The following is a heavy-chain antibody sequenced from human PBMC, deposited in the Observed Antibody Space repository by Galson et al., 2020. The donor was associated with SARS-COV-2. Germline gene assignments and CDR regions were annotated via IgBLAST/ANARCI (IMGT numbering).Heavy chain of an antibody. J-gene: IGHJ6*02. CDR2: ISGYNGYT. V-gene: IGHV1-18*01. D-gene: IGHD6-6*01. Sequence: ASVKVSCKASRYTFTRYGISWVRQAPAQGLEWMGWISGYNGYTKPPRKLQGRVTMTPDTSTTTAYMELRSLRSDDTAVYYCSRDSERLSPDSGSSGYHYYGMDVWGQGTTVTVSS. CDR1: RYTFTRYG. CDR3: SRDSERLSPDSGSSGYHYYGMDV.